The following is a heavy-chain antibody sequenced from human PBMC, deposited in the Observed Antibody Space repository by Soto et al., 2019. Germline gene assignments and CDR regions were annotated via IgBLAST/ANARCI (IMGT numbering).Heavy chain of an antibody. CDR2: IYHSGST. J-gene: IGHJ5*02. Sequence: PSETLSLTCAVSGGSISSSNWWSWVRQPPGKGLEWIGEIYHSGSTNYNPSLKSRVTISVDKSKNQFSLKLSSVTAADTAVYYCARERSSNYGNWFDPWGHGTLVTVSS. CDR1: GGSISSSNW. CDR3: ARERSSNYGNWFDP. V-gene: IGHV4-4*02. D-gene: IGHD4-4*01.